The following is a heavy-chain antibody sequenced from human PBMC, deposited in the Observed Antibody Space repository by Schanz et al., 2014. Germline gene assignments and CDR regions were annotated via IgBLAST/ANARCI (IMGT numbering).Heavy chain of an antibody. CDR1: GFTFSDYY. V-gene: IGHV3-11*01. Sequence: QVQLVESGGGLVKPGGSLRLSCAASGFTFSDYYMNWIRQAPGKGLEWVSYISNSGYTIYYADSVKGRFTISRDNAKNSLILQMNTLRAEDTAVYYCARAPPPYSSSPYYWYYGMDVWGQGTTVTVSS. J-gene: IGHJ6*02. D-gene: IGHD6-6*01. CDR3: ARAPPPYSSSPYYWYYGMDV. CDR2: ISNSGYTI.